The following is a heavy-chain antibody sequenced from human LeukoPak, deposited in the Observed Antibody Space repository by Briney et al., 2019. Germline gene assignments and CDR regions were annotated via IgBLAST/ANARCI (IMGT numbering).Heavy chain of an antibody. Sequence: PGGSLRLSCAASGFTFSSYWMSWVRQAPGKGLEWVSAISGSGGSTYYADSVKGRFTISRDNSKNTLYLQMNSLRAEDTAVYYCAKDHADLDWFDPWGQGTLVTVSS. J-gene: IGHJ5*02. CDR2: ISGSGGST. V-gene: IGHV3-23*01. D-gene: IGHD2-2*01. CDR3: AKDHADLDWFDP. CDR1: GFTFSSYW.